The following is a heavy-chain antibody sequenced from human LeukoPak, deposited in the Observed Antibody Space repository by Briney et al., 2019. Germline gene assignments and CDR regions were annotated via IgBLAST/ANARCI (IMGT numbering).Heavy chain of an antibody. J-gene: IGHJ6*03. Sequence: TGESLKISCKGSGYSFTSYWICWVRQMRGKDLEWMGIIYPGDSDTRYSPSFQGQVTISADQSISTAYLQWSSPKASDTAMYYCARLPYYYYYYMDVWGKGTTVTVSS. V-gene: IGHV5-51*01. CDR2: IYPGDSDT. CDR3: ARLPYYYYYYMDV. CDR1: GYSFTSYW.